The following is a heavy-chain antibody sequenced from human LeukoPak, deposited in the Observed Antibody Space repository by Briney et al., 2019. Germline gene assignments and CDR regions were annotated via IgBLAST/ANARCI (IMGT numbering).Heavy chain of an antibody. CDR2: IYYSGST. Sequence: PSQTLSLTCTVSGGSISSGDYYWSWLRQPPGKGLEWIGYIYYSGSTYYNPSLKSRVTISVDTSKNQFSLKLSSVTAADTAVYYCARLTYYYDSSGYYLGSNTYYFDYWGQGTLVTVSS. CDR3: ARLTYYYDSSGYYLGSNTYYFDY. V-gene: IGHV4-30-4*01. J-gene: IGHJ4*02. CDR1: GGSISSGDYY. D-gene: IGHD3-22*01.